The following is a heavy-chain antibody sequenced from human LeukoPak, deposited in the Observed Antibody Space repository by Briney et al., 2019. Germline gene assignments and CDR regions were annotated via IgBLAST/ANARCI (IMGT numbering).Heavy chain of an antibody. D-gene: IGHD1-26*01. J-gene: IGHJ3*02. CDR3: AREGGEHPDAFDI. V-gene: IGHV1-69*04. CDR2: IIPILGIA. CDR1: GGTFSSYA. Sequence: SVKVSCKASGGTFSSYAISWVRQAPGQGLEWMGRIIPILGIANYAQKFQGRVTITADKSTSTAYMELSSLRSEDTAVYYCAREGGEHPDAFDIWGQGTMVTVSS.